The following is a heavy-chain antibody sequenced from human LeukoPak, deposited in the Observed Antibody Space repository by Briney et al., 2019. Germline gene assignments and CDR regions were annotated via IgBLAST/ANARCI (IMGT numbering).Heavy chain of an antibody. CDR3: ARLGYYDSSGYYSPYYYYYMDV. J-gene: IGHJ6*03. Sequence: SETLSLTCTVSGGSISSYYWSWIRQPPGKGLEWIGYIYYSGSTNYNPSLKSRVTISVDTSKNQFSLKLSSVTAADTAVYYCARLGYYDSSGYYSPYYYYYMDVWGKGTTVTDSS. D-gene: IGHD3-22*01. V-gene: IGHV4-59*01. CDR1: GGSISSYY. CDR2: IYYSGST.